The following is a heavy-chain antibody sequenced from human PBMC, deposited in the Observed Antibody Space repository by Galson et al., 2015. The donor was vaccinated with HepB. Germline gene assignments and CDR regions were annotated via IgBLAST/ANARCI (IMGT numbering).Heavy chain of an antibody. J-gene: IGHJ6*02. V-gene: IGHV1-69*02. D-gene: IGHD6-13*01. CDR2: IIPILGIA. CDR1: GGTFSSYT. Sequence: SVKVSCKASGGTFSSYTISWVRQAPGQGLEWMGRIIPILGIANYAQKFQGRVTITADKSTSTAYMELSSLRSEDTAVYYCARIKQQLDYYYYGMDVWGQGTTVTVSS. CDR3: ARIKQQLDYYYYGMDV.